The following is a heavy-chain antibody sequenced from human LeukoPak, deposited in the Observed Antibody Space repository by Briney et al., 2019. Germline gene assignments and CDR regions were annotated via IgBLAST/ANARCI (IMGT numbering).Heavy chain of an antibody. D-gene: IGHD3-10*01. CDR1: GDSISTYY. J-gene: IGHJ4*02. Sequence: SETLSLTCTVSGDSISTYYWNWIRQPAGKVLEWIGRIYTDGSTNYNPSLNSRVTMSVDTSKNQFSLQLSSVTPADTAVYYFSSRGDLMFDYWGQGILVTVSS. CDR3: SSRGDLMFDY. V-gene: IGHV4-4*07. CDR2: IYTDGST.